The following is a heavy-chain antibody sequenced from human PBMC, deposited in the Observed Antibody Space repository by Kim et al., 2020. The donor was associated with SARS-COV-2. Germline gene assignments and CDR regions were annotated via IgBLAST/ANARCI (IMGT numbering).Heavy chain of an antibody. V-gene: IGHV4-31*02. D-gene: IGHD5-12*01. Sequence: PSLKSRVTISVDTSKNQFSLKLSSVTAADTAVYYCARDRRGYSGYGFDYWGQGTLVTVSS. J-gene: IGHJ4*02. CDR3: ARDRRGYSGYGFDY.